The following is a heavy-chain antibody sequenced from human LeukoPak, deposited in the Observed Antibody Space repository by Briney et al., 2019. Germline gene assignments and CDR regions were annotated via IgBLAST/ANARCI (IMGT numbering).Heavy chain of an antibody. CDR3: ARDRNFPRDQFDY. J-gene: IGHJ4*02. CDR1: GFTFGSYA. V-gene: IGHV3-23*01. Sequence: GGSLRLSCAASGFTFGSYAMSWVRQAPGKGLEWVSAISADGGSAWYAGSVRGRSTISRDNSKNTVYLQMNTLRAEDTAVYFCARDRNFPRDQFDYWGQGTLVTISS. D-gene: IGHD4-11*01. CDR2: ISADGGSA.